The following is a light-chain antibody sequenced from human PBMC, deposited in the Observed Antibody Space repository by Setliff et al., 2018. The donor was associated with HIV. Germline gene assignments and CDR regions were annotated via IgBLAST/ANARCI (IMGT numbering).Light chain of an antibody. J-gene: IGLJ2*01. CDR3: AAWDDSLNGHGV. CDR1: SSNIGRNA. Sequence: QSVLTQPHSASGTPGQRVTISCSGSSSNIGRNAVTWYQQLPGAAPRLLICSTNQRPAGLPARCSGSKSGTSASLAISGLQSEDEADYYCAAWDDSLNGHGVVGGGTKVTV. V-gene: IGLV1-44*01. CDR2: STN.